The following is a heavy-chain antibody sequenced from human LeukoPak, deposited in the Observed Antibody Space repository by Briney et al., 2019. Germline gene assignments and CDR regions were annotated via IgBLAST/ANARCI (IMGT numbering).Heavy chain of an antibody. CDR3: ARDFLGDPYYYYYYMDV. Sequence: QPGGSLRLSCAASGFTFSSYEMNWVRQAPGKGLEWVSYISSNGSTIYYADSVKGRFTISRDNAKNSLYLQMNSLRAEDTAVYYCARDFLGDPYYYYYYMDVWGKGTTVTVSS. CDR1: GFTFSSYE. V-gene: IGHV3-48*03. J-gene: IGHJ6*03. CDR2: ISSNGSTI. D-gene: IGHD2/OR15-2a*01.